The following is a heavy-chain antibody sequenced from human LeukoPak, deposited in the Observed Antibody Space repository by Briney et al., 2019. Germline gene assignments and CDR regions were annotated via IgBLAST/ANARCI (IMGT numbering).Heavy chain of an antibody. Sequence: ASVKVSCKASGYTFTGYYIHWVRQAPGQGLEWMGRINPNSGGTNYAQKFQGRVTVTGDTSISTAYMELSRLRSDDTAVYYCARDQRRYCSSTSCSGTAFDIWGQGTMVTVSS. V-gene: IGHV1-2*06. J-gene: IGHJ3*02. D-gene: IGHD2-2*01. CDR1: GYTFTGYY. CDR3: ARDQRRYCSSTSCSGTAFDI. CDR2: INPNSGGT.